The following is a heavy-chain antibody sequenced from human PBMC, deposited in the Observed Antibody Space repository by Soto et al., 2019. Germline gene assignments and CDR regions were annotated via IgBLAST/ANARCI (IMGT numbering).Heavy chain of an antibody. D-gene: IGHD3-16*02. J-gene: IGHJ6*02. CDR3: SRDYYRASSGCMDV. Sequence: GGSLRLSCAASGFTLSSYAMHWVRQAPGKGLEWVAKISYDGSNKEDADSVKGRFTISRDNSKNTLYLQLSSLRPDDTGVYYCSRDYYRASSGCMDVWDQGTTVTGSS. CDR2: ISYDGSNK. V-gene: IGHV3-30-3*01. CDR1: GFTLSSYA.